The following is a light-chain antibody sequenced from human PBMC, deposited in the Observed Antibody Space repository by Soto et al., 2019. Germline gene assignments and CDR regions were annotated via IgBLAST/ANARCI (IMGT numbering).Light chain of an antibody. CDR1: SSDVGGYNY. Sequence: QSALTQPASVSGSPGQSITISCTGTSSDVGGYNYVSWYQQYPGKAPKLMIYDVSNRPSGVSSRFSGSKSGNTASLTISGLQAEDESDYYCSSYTGSSTYVFGTGTQLTVL. CDR3: SSYTGSSTYV. J-gene: IGLJ1*01. V-gene: IGLV2-14*01. CDR2: DVS.